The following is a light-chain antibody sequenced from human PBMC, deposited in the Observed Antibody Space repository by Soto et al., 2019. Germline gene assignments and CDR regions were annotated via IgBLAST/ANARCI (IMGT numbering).Light chain of an antibody. CDR2: GAS. CDR3: HHGYTKSPLT. Sequence: DIQMTQSPSSLSASVGDRVTITCRTSQSINIYLNWYQQKVGEPPRLLIFGASNLQSGVPSRFSGSGVGTHFTLTISSLQAEDFATYYCHHGYTKSPLTFAGGTKVDIK. CDR1: QSINIY. V-gene: IGKV1-39*01. J-gene: IGKJ4*01.